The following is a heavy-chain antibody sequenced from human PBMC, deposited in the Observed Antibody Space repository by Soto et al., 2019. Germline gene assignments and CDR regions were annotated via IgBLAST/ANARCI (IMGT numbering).Heavy chain of an antibody. CDR3: ARGQFYSGSGNFNNLMFDA. CDR2: IYHGGTF. D-gene: IGHD3-10*01. J-gene: IGHJ5*02. V-gene: IGHV4-30-2*01. CDR1: GGSIGGVGYA. Sequence: TLSLTCAVSGGSIGGVGYAWSWIRQPPGGGLEWIGYIYHGGTFLKSPSLKTRLTMSLDMSNNQFSLTLNSMTAADTAVYYCARGQFYSGSGNFNNLMFDAWGQGIQVTVSS.